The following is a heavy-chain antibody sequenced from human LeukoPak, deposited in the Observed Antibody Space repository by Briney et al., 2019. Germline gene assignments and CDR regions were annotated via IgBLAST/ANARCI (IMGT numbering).Heavy chain of an antibody. J-gene: IGHJ4*02. CDR2: ISGNGYST. CDR3: AKVNWCSASCADA. Sequence: GGSLRLSCAASGFTFSSDDMNWVRQAPGKGLEWVSGISGNGYSTWYADSVKGRFTISRDNPKNTLSLQMNSLRAEDMAVYYCAKVNWCSASCADAWGQGTLVTVSS. CDR1: GFTFSSDD. V-gene: IGHV3-23*01. D-gene: IGHD2-2*01.